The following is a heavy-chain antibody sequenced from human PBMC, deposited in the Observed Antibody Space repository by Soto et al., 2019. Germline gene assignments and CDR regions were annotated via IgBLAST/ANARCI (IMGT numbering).Heavy chain of an antibody. D-gene: IGHD1-26*01. CDR3: ARGVEWDYKNCFDY. V-gene: IGHV3-21*01. Sequence: GGSLILSCAASGFTFSSYSMNWVRQAPGKGLEWVSSISSSSSYIYYADSVKGRFTISRDNAKNSLYLQMNSLRAEDTAVYYCARGVEWDYKNCFDYWGQGTLVTVSS. CDR1: GFTFSSYS. CDR2: ISSSSSYI. J-gene: IGHJ4*02.